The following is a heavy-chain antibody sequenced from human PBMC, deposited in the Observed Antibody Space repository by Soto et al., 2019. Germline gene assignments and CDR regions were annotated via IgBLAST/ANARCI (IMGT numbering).Heavy chain of an antibody. Sequence: ASVKVSCKASGYTFTSYGISWVRQAPGQGLEWMGWISAYNGNTNYAQKLQGRVTMTTDTSTSTAYMELRSLRSDDTAVYYCGRSRFFSGGRRYPRWFGPRCQGILVT. V-gene: IGHV1-18*01. J-gene: IGHJ5*02. CDR2: ISAYNGNT. CDR3: GRSRFFSGGRRYPRWFGP. CDR1: GYTFTSYG. D-gene: IGHD2-15*01.